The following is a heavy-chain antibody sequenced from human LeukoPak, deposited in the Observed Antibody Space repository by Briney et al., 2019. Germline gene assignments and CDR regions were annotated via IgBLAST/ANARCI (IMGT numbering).Heavy chain of an antibody. D-gene: IGHD3-22*01. CDR3: ARVVRGYYDSFDY. CDR1: GYTFTGYY. J-gene: IGHJ4*02. Sequence: ASVKVSCKASGYTFTGYYMHWVRQAPGQGLEWMGWINPNSGGTNYAQKFQGRVTMTRDTSISTAYMEVSRLRSDDTAVYYCARVVRGYYDSFDYWGQGTLVTVSS. CDR2: INPNSGGT. V-gene: IGHV1-2*02.